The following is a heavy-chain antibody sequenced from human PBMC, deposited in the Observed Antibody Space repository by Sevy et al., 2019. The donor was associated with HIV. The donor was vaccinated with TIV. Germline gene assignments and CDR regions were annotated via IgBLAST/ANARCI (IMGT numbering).Heavy chain of an antibody. CDR2: ISWNSRNI. J-gene: IGHJ6*02. Sequence: GGSLRLSCAASGFPFNDHAMHWVRQVPGKGLEWVSGISWNSRNIGYADSVKGRFTISRDNTRHFVYLEMHSLRPEDTAWYYCAKEINRGCVGFNGNSYYYDFYGLDVWGQGTTVTVSS. D-gene: IGHD3-10*01. CDR3: AKEINRGCVGFNGNSYYYDFYGLDV. V-gene: IGHV3-9*01. CDR1: GFPFNDHA.